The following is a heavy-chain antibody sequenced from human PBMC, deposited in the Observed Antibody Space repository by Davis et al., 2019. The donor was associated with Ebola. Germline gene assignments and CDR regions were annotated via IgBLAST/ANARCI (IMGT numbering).Heavy chain of an antibody. Sequence: PSETLSLTCAVSGGSISSGEYYWTWIRPPPGKGLEWIWEITPTGGTNYNPSLKSRFTMSVDMSNNQISLKLYSVTAADTGLYYCARRRTTHNDVRYFDLWGQGNLVTVSS. J-gene: IGHJ4*02. V-gene: IGHV4-34*01. CDR2: ITPTGGT. CDR1: GGSISSGEYY. D-gene: IGHD1-14*01. CDR3: ARRRTTHNDVRYFDL.